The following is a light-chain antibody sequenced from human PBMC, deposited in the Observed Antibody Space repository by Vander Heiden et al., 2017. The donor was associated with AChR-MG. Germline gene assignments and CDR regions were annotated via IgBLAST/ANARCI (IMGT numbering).Light chain of an antibody. Sequence: EIVLTQSPATLSLSTGERATLSCRASQSVSSYLAWYQQKPGQAPRHLIYDASNRATGIPARFSGSGSGTDFTLTISSLEPEDFAVYYYQQRSNWPPLITFGQGTRLEIK. J-gene: IGKJ5*01. CDR3: QQRSNWPPLIT. CDR1: QSVSSY. V-gene: IGKV3-11*01. CDR2: DAS.